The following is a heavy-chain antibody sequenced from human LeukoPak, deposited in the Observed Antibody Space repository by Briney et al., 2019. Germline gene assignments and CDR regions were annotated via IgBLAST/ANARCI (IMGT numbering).Heavy chain of an antibody. Sequence: GGSLRLSCAASGFTFSSYAMHWVRQAPGKGLEWVSSISSSSSYIYYADSVKGRFTISRDNSKSTLYLQMNSLRAEDTAVYYRARSPGSTYYYFDYWGQGTLVTVSS. CDR2: ISSSSSYI. D-gene: IGHD3-3*01. V-gene: IGHV3-21*04. J-gene: IGHJ4*02. CDR3: ARSPGSTYYYFDY. CDR1: GFTFSSYA.